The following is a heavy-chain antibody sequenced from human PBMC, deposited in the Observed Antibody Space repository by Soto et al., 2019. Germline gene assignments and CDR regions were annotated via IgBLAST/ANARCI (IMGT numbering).Heavy chain of an antibody. J-gene: IGHJ5*02. CDR2: ISAYNGNT. D-gene: IGHD6-19*01. CDR1: GYTFTSYG. V-gene: IGHV1-18*01. CDR3: ARVAVAGTRVSWVNWFDP. Sequence: QVQLVQSGAEVKKPGASVKVSCKASGYTFTSYGISWVRQAPGQGLEWMGWISAYNGNTNYAQKLQGRVTMTTDTSTSTAYMELRSLRSDETAVYYCARVAVAGTRVSWVNWFDPWGQGTLVTVSS.